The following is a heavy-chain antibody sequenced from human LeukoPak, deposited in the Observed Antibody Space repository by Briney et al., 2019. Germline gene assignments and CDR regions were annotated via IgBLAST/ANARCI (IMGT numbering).Heavy chain of an antibody. Sequence: GGSLRLSCAASGFVFSDYSMSWVRQAPGKGLEWVSAISGSGGSAYYADSVKGRFTISRDNSKNTLYLQMNSLRAEDTAVYYCAKARSRWFGELYYFDYWGQGTLVTVSS. D-gene: IGHD3-10*01. CDR3: AKARSRWFGELYYFDY. CDR1: GFVFSDYS. CDR2: ISGSGGSA. J-gene: IGHJ4*02. V-gene: IGHV3-23*01.